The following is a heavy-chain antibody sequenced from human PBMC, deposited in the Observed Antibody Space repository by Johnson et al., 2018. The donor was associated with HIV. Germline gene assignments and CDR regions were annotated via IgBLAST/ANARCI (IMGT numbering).Heavy chain of an antibody. Sequence: VQLVESGGGLIQPGGSLRLSCAASGFSVSNNYMSWVRQAPGKGLEWVSGISWNSGSIGYADSVKGRFNISSDNSNNTLYLQVSSLRPEDTTVYFCAIMSAPEDADAFDIWGQGTMVTVSS. D-gene: IGHD1-14*01. CDR3: AIMSAPEDADAFDI. CDR1: GFSVSNNY. J-gene: IGHJ3*02. CDR2: SWNSGSI. V-gene: IGHV3-66*03.